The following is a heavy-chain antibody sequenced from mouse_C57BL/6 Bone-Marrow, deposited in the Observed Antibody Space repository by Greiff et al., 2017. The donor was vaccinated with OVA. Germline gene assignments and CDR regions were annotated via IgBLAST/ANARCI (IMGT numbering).Heavy chain of an antibody. CDR3: TTWSPFAY. J-gene: IGHJ3*01. CDR1: GFNIKDDY. V-gene: IGHV14-4*01. Sequence: VQLQQSGAELVRPGASVKLSCTASGFNIKDDYMHWVKRRPEQGLEWLGWIDPENGDTEYASKFQGKATITADTSSNTAYLQLSSLTSEDTAVYYCTTWSPFAYWGQVTLVTVSA. CDR2: IDPENGDT.